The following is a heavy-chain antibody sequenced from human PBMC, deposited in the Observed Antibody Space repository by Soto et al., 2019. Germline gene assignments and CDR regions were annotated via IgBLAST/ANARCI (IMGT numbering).Heavy chain of an antibody. Sequence: GGSLRLSCAASGFTFSTYTMNWVRQAPGKGLEWVAGIFPGGSTYYANSVKGRFTISRDHSQSSVFLQMSSLRDEDTAVYYCAKDSKPDGIWTFDLWGQGTLVTVSS. J-gene: IGHJ4*02. D-gene: IGHD3-9*01. CDR2: IFPGGST. CDR3: AKDSKPDGIWTFDL. V-gene: IGHV3-23*03. CDR1: GFTFSTYT.